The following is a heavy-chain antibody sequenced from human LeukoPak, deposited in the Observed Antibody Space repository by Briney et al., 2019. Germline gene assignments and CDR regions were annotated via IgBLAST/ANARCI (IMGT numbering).Heavy chain of an antibody. CDR3: TRDLSDYYDSSGYYYGSDAEYFQH. V-gene: IGHV3-73*01. D-gene: IGHD3-22*01. J-gene: IGHJ1*01. CDR1: GFTFSGSA. Sequence: EPGGSLRLSCAASGFTFSGSAMHWVRQASGKGLEWVGRIRSKANSYATAYAASVKGRFTISRDDSKNTAYLQMNSLKTEDTAVYYCTRDLSDYYDSSGYYYGSDAEYFQHWGQGTLVTVSS. CDR2: IRSKANSYAT.